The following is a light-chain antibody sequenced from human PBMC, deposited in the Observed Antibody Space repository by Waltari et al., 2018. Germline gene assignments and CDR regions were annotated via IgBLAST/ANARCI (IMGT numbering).Light chain of an antibody. V-gene: IGLV1-44*01. J-gene: IGLJ3*02. CDR1: PANIGTNT. Sequence: QSVLTQPPSSSGTPGQMVTISCPGSPANIGTNTVTWYQLRPGTAPKTVIFANYHRPSGVPDRFSASKSGTSASLVISGLQSEDEADYFCATWDDSLSGRVFGGGTKVTVL. CDR3: ATWDDSLSGRV. CDR2: ANY.